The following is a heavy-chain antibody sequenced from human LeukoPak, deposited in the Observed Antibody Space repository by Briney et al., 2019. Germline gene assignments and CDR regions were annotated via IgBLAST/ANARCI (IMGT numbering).Heavy chain of an antibody. CDR3: ASIYGDRINWFDP. J-gene: IGHJ5*02. V-gene: IGHV1-69*06. D-gene: IGHD4-17*01. CDR1: GGTFSSYA. CDR2: IIPIFGTA. Sequence: VASVKVSCKASGGTFSSYAISWVRQAPGQGLEWMGGIIPIFGTANYAQKFQGRVTITADKSTSTAYMELSSLRSEDTAVYYCASIYGDRINWFDPWGQGTLVTVSS.